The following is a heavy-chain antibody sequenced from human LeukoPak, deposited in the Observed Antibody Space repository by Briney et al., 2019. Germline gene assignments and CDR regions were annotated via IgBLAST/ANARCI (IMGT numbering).Heavy chain of an antibody. D-gene: IGHD1-26*01. CDR2: INSDGSNT. V-gene: IGHV3-74*01. J-gene: IGHJ4*02. Sequence: PGGSLRLSCAASGFTFSSYWMHWVRQGPGKGLMWVSRINSDGSNTSYADSVKGRFTISRDNAKNTLYLQMNSLRAKDTAVYYCVRPVGRGVDYWGQGTLVTVSS. CDR1: GFTFSSYW. CDR3: VRPVGRGVDY.